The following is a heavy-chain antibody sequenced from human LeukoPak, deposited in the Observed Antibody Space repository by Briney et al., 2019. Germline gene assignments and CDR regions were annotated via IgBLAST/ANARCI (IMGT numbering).Heavy chain of an antibody. Sequence: PSETLSLTCTVSGGSISDNYWSWIRQPPGKGLEWIGYAYYSGHTNYNSSLKSRVTMSLDTSKSQFSLRLSSVTAADTAVYFCARHRFATPFDYWGPGTLVTVSS. CDR1: GGSISDNY. CDR2: AYYSGHT. J-gene: IGHJ4*02. CDR3: ARHRFATPFDY. D-gene: IGHD2-15*01. V-gene: IGHV4-59*08.